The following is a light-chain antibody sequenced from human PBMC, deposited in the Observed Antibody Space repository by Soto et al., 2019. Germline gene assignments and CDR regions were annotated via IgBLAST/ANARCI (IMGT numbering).Light chain of an antibody. V-gene: IGLV2-23*02. CDR2: EVT. J-gene: IGLJ1*01. CDR3: CSYAVSNXYL. Sequence: QSVLTQPASVSASPGQSITISCTGTDSDVGGHNLVSWYQLHPGKAPKLMIYEVTKRPSGVTNRFSGSKSGNTASLTIAGLQVEDEADYYCCSYAVSNXYLFGNGTKVTV. CDR1: DSDVGGHNL.